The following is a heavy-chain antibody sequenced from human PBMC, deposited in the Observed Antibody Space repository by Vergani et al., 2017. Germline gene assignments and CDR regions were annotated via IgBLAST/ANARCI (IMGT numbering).Heavy chain of an antibody. Sequence: QAQLQESGPGLVKPSETLSLTCHVFGVSVTDYNCNWIRQAPGKGLEWIGSLSTTGGATPANHNPSLKSRGSISVDTSKIQFSLRLTSVTAADSAIYYCAGDTHSWQRADRWGQGLLVSVSS. CDR3: AGDTHSWQRADR. J-gene: IGHJ5*02. CDR2: LSTTGGATPA. CDR1: GVSVTDYN. V-gene: IGHV4-59*02. D-gene: IGHD6-13*01.